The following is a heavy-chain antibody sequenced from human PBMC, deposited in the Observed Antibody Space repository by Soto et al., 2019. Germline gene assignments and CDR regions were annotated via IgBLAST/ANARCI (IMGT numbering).Heavy chain of an antibody. J-gene: IGHJ6*03. CDR2: SYYSGST. CDR1: GGSLSRYF. Sequence: QVQLQESGPGLVKPSETLSLTCTVSGGSLSRYFWSWIRQPPGKGLEWIGYSYYSGSTNSNPSLKRRVTISVDTSNNQFSRNLRSATDADTAVYSCAREAVNDDFWSGYYSPDYFYYVAVWGKGTTVTVSS. CDR3: AREAVNDDFWSGYYSPDYFYYVAV. V-gene: IGHV4-59*01. D-gene: IGHD3-3*01.